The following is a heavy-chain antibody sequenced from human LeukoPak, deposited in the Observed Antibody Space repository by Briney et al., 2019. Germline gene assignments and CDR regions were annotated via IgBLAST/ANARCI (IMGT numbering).Heavy chain of an antibody. CDR3: ARDQSGWFGERTQDAFDI. CDR1: GYTFTSYG. D-gene: IGHD3-10*01. J-gene: IGHJ3*02. CDR2: ISAYNGNT. Sequence: ASVKVSCEASGYTFTSYGISWVRQAPGQGLEWIGWISAYNGNTNYAQKLQGRVTMTTDTSTSTAYMELRSLRSDDTAVYYCARDQSGWFGERTQDAFDIWGQGTMVTVSS. V-gene: IGHV1-18*01.